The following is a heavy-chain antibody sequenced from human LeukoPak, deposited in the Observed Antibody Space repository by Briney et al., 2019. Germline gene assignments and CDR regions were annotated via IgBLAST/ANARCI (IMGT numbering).Heavy chain of an antibody. D-gene: IGHD1-26*01. CDR2: ILYDGSNK. CDR1: GFTFSSYG. Sequence: GGSLRLFCAASGFTFSSYGMHWVRQAPGKGLEWVAFILYDGSNKNYADSVKGRFTISRDNSKNTLYLQMNSLRAEDTAVYYCAGWWEKATLGDAFDIWGQGTMVTVSS. CDR3: AGWWEKATLGDAFDI. J-gene: IGHJ3*02. V-gene: IGHV3-30*02.